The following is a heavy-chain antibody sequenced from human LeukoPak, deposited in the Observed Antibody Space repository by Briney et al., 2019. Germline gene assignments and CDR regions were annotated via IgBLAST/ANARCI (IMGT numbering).Heavy chain of an antibody. CDR2: IYPSDSDT. V-gene: IGHV5-51*01. CDR1: GYSFTSYW. Sequence: GESLKISCKGSGYSFTSYWIGWVRQMPGKGLEWMGIIYPSDSDTRYSPSFQGQVTISADKSISTAYLQWSSLKASDTAMYYCALVRHYYVSSGYIPPHYWGQGTLVTVSS. CDR3: ALVRHYYVSSGYIPPHY. D-gene: IGHD3-22*01. J-gene: IGHJ4*02.